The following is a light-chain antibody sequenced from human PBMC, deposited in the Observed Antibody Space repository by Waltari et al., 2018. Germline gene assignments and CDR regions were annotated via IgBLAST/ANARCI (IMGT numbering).Light chain of an antibody. Sequence: DIQMTQSPSTLSASVGDRVPITCRASQSISSWLAWYQQKPGKAPKLLIYKAFSLESGVPSRFSGSGSGTEFTLTISSLQPDDFATYYCQQYNSYSPWTFGQGTKVEIK. V-gene: IGKV1-5*03. J-gene: IGKJ1*01. CDR3: QQYNSYSPWT. CDR2: KAF. CDR1: QSISSW.